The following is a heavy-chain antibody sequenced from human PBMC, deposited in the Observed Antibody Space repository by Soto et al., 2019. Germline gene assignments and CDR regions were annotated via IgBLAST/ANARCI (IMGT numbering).Heavy chain of an antibody. D-gene: IGHD3-22*01. CDR3: ARGRGRYYYDSSGYNWFDP. J-gene: IGHJ5*02. CDR2: INHSGST. CDR1: GGSFSGYY. V-gene: IGHV4-34*01. Sequence: PSETLSLTCAVYGGSFSGYYWSWIRQPPGKGLEWIGEINHSGSTNYNPSLKSRVTISVDTSKNQFSLKLSSVTAADTAVYYCARGRGRYYYDSSGYNWFDPWGQGTLVTVSS.